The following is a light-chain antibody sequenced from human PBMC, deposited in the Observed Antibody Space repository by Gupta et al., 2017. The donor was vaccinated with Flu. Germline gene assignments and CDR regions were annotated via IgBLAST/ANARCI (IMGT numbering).Light chain of an antibody. Sequence: STSNMGSNFVSWYQQLPGTAPKLLIYDNDQRPSGIPDRFSGSKSGTSATLGITGLQTGDEADYYCGTWDNRLNVWMFGGGTKLTVL. CDR3: GTWDNRLNVWM. CDR1: TSNMGSNF. J-gene: IGLJ3*02. V-gene: IGLV1-51*01. CDR2: DND.